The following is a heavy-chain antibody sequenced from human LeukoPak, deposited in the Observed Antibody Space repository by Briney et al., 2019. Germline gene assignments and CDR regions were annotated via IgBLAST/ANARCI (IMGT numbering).Heavy chain of an antibody. CDR2: ISGSGGST. J-gene: IGHJ6*04. CDR1: GFTFSSYT. V-gene: IGHV3-23*01. Sequence: GGSLRLSCAASGFTFSSYTMSWVRQAPGKGLEWVSAISGSGGSTYYADSVKGRFTISRDNAKNSLYLQMNSLRAKDTAVYYCAELGITMIGGVWGKGTTVTISS. CDR3: AELGITMIGGV. D-gene: IGHD3-10*02.